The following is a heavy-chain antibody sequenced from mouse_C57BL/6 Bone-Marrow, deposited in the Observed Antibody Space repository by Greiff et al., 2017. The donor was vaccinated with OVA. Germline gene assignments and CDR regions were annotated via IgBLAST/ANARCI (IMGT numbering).Heavy chain of an antibody. V-gene: IGHV7-4*01. CDR1: GFTFTDYY. Sequence: EVQLVESGGGLVQPGASLRLSCAASGFTFTDYYMSWVRQPPGKAPEWLALIRNKANGYTTEYTASVKGRFTISRDTSQNILYLQMNTLRAVDSATYYCVKAVDYGSSEGKPSYAMDYWGQGTSVTVSS. J-gene: IGHJ4*01. D-gene: IGHD1-1*01. CDR3: VKAVDYGSSEGKPSYAMDY. CDR2: IRNKANGYTT.